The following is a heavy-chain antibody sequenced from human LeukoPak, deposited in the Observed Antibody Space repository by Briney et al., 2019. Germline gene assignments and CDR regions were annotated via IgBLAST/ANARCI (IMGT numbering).Heavy chain of an antibody. CDR2: INSDGSSI. CDR1: GFTLSSYW. CDR3: ARVVYYYDSSGYPNAFDM. J-gene: IGHJ3*02. D-gene: IGHD3-22*01. V-gene: IGHV3-74*01. Sequence: GGSLRLSCAASGFTLSSYWMHWVRQAPGKGLVWVSRINSDGSSISYAGSVKGRFTISRDNAKNTLYLQMYSLRAEDTAVYYCARVVYYYDSSGYPNAFDMWGQGTMVTASS.